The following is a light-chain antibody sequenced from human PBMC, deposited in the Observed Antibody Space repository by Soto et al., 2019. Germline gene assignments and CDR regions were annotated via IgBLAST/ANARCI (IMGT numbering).Light chain of an antibody. CDR2: DVS. V-gene: IGLV2-11*01. CDR3: CSYAVRDTFYV. CDR1: SNDVGAYNY. J-gene: IGLJ1*01. Sequence: QSALTQPRSVSGSPGQSVIISCTGTSNDVGAYNYVSWYQQHPGKAPKLVIYDVSKRPSGVPARFSGSKSGNTASLTISGLQAEDEADYFCCSYAVRDTFYVFGTGTKGTVL.